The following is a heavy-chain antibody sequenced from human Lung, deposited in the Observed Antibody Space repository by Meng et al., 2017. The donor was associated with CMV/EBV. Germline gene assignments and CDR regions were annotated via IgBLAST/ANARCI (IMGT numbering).Heavy chain of an antibody. V-gene: IGHV3-7*01. CDR2: IKEDGSER. D-gene: IGHD6-25*01. CDR3: VRGRGLDA. Sequence: GESLKISCAASGFSLSAYWMTWVRQAPGQGLEWVANIKEDGSERDYVDSVEGRFTIPRDNSRNSLFLEMNSLRVGDTAVYYCVRGRGLDAWGQGTTVTVSS. CDR1: GFSLSAYW. J-gene: IGHJ6*02.